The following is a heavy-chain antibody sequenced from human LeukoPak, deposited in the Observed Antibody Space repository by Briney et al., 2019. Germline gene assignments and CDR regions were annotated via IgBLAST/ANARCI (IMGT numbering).Heavy chain of an antibody. Sequence: SETLSLTRTVSGYSISSGYYWGWIRQPPGKGLEWIVTISHIGTTYYNPSLKSRVTISLDTSKNQFSLRLTSVTAADTAVFYCARLLSYGYYYFDYWGQGTLVTVSS. CDR1: GYSISSGYY. D-gene: IGHD5-18*01. J-gene: IGHJ4*02. V-gene: IGHV4-38-2*02. CDR2: ISHIGTT. CDR3: ARLLSYGYYYFDY.